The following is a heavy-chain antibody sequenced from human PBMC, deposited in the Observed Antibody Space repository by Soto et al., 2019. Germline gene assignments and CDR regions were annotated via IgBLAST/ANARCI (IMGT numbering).Heavy chain of an antibody. CDR2: SSNSGSFT. CDR1: GFTFSDHY. V-gene: IGHV3-11*06. D-gene: IGHD1-1*01. Sequence: XGSLRLFCAASGFTFSDHYMSWIRQAPGKGLEWIGYSSNSGSFTRYADSVKGRFSISRDNAKNSLYLQINSLRGDDTAVYYCVRSGDNYNLLDYWGQGPPVTVSS. CDR3: VRSGDNYNLLDY. J-gene: IGHJ4*02.